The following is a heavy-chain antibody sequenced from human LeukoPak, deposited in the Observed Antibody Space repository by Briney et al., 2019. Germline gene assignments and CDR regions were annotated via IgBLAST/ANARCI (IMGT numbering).Heavy chain of an antibody. CDR1: RYSFTSYY. J-gene: IGHJ4*02. Sequence: ASVKVSCKASRYSFTSYYMHWVRQAPGQGLEWMGIINPSGGSTSYAQKFQGRVTMTRDTSTSTVYMELSSLRSEDTAVYYCARAALGSYGDYVGSYIDYWGQGTLVTVSS. V-gene: IGHV1-46*01. D-gene: IGHD4-17*01. CDR2: INPSGGST. CDR3: ARAALGSYGDYVGSYIDY.